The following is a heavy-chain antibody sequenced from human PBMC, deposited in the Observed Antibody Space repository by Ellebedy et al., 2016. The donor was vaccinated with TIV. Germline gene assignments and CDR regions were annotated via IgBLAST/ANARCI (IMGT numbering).Heavy chain of an antibody. J-gene: IGHJ6*02. CDR2: IYYTGST. CDR3: ARALAASGKVTYHYGLDL. CDR1: GGYLRTYY. Sequence: GSLRLSXTVSGGYLRTYYWSWIRQSPEKGLEWIGYIYYTGSTDYNPSLKGRATISADTSKNQFSLNLRSVTAADTASYFCARALAASGKVTYHYGLDLWGQGTTVIVSS. D-gene: IGHD6-13*01. V-gene: IGHV4-59*01.